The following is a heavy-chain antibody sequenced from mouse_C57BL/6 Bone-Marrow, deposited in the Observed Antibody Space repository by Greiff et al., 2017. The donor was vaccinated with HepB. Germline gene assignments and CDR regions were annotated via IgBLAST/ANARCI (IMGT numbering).Heavy chain of an antibody. Sequence: EVQGVESGEGLVKPGGSLKLSCAASGFTFSSYAMSWVRQTPEKRLEWVAYISSGGDYIYYADTVKGRFTISRDNARNTLYLQMSSLKSEDTAMYYCTRARSYYDSSPFAYWGQGTLVTVSA. CDR2: ISSGGDYI. CDR1: GFTFSSYA. J-gene: IGHJ3*01. V-gene: IGHV5-9-1*02. CDR3: TRARSYYDSSPFAY. D-gene: IGHD1-1*01.